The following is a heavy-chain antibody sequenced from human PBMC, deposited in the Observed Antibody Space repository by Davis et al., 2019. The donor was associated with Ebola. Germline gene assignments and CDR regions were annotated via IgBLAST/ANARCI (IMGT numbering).Heavy chain of an antibody. CDR3: ARDGYSRPGMDV. J-gene: IGHJ6*02. CDR2: INVDGSST. CDR1: GFTFSTYW. D-gene: IGHD6-13*01. V-gene: IGHV3-74*01. Sequence: GESLKISCAASGFTFSTYWMHRVRQAPGKGLVWVSRINVDGSSTSYADSVKGRSTISRDNAKNTLYLQMNSLRVEDTAVYYCARDGYSRPGMDVWGQGTTVTVSS.